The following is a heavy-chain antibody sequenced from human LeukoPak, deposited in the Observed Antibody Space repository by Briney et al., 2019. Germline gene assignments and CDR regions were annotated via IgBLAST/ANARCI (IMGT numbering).Heavy chain of an antibody. Sequence: SETLSLTCTVSGGSIGSSSYYWGWIRQPPGKGLAWIGSIYYSGSTYYNPSLKSRVAISVDTSKNQFSLRLSSVTAADTAVYYCARLPTVTFFDYWGQGTLVTVSS. J-gene: IGHJ4*02. CDR2: IYYSGST. V-gene: IGHV4-39*01. D-gene: IGHD4-17*01. CDR3: ARLPTVTFFDY. CDR1: GGSIGSSSYY.